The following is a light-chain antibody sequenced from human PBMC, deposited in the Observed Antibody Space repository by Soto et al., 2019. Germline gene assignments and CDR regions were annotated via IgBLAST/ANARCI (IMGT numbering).Light chain of an antibody. CDR1: QSISSW. V-gene: IGKV1-5*03. Sequence: DIQMTQSPSTLSASVGDRVTITCRASQSISSWLAWYQQKPGKAPKLLIYKASSLESGVPSRFSGSGSGTEFTLTISSLQPDDFTTYYCQQYNSYVTVGPGTKVDIK. CDR3: QQYNSYVT. CDR2: KAS. J-gene: IGKJ3*01.